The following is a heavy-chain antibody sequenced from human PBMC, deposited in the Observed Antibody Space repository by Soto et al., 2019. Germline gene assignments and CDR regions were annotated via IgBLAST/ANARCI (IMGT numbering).Heavy chain of an antibody. D-gene: IGHD4-17*01. V-gene: IGHV3-20*04. CDR3: ASLINDYGDGDYYCYCGLDV. J-gene: IGHJ6*02. CDR1: GFTFDDYG. CDR2: INWNGGST. Sequence: EVQLVESGGGVVRPGGSLRLSCAASGFTFDDYGMSWVRQAPGKGLEWVSGINWNGGSTGYADAVKGRFTISRDNAKNSLYLQMNSLRAEDTALYYCASLINDYGDGDYYCYCGLDVWGQGTTVTVSS.